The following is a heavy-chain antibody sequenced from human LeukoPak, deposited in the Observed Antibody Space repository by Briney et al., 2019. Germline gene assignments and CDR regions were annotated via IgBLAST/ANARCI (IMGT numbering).Heavy chain of an antibody. Sequence: SETLSLTCTVSGGSISSSSYYWGWIRQPPGKGLEWIGSIYYSGSTYYNPSLKSRVTISVDTSKNQFSLKLSSVTAADTAVYYCARARHTNRAVTVGWFDPWGQGTLVTVSS. V-gene: IGHV4-39*07. D-gene: IGHD1-1*01. CDR1: GGSISSSSYY. CDR2: IYYSGST. J-gene: IGHJ5*02. CDR3: ARARHTNRAVTVGWFDP.